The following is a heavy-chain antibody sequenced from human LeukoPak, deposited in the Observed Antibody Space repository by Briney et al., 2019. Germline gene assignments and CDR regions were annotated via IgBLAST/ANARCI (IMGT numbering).Heavy chain of an antibody. Sequence: GGSLRLSCAASGFTFSSYAMSWVRQAPGKGLEWVSAISGSGGSTYYADSVKGRFTISRDNSKNTLYLQMNSLKTEDTAVYYCTRQDLIAAAATKGHYYMDVWGKGTTVTVSS. V-gene: IGHV3-23*01. J-gene: IGHJ6*03. CDR1: GFTFSSYA. D-gene: IGHD6-13*01. CDR2: ISGSGGST. CDR3: TRQDLIAAAATKGHYYMDV.